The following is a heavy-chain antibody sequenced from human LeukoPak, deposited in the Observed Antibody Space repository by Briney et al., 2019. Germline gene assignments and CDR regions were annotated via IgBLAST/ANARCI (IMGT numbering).Heavy chain of an antibody. J-gene: IGHJ4*02. Sequence: SETLSLTCTVSGVSISSYYWTWIRQPPGKGLERIGDIIYSGRTDYNPSLKSRVTISVDTSRNQFSLTLRSVTAADTAVYYCAKWGYYFDSSAHVVSTDDSWGQGTLVTVSS. CDR1: GVSISSYY. CDR2: IIYSGRT. CDR3: AKWGYYFDSSAHVVSTDDS. V-gene: IGHV4-59*01. D-gene: IGHD3-22*01.